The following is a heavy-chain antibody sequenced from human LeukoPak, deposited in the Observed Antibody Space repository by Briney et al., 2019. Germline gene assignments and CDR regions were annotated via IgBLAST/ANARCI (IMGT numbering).Heavy chain of an antibody. Sequence: ASVKVSCKASGGTFISYAISWVRQAPGQGLEWMGGIIPIFSTANYAQKFQGRVTITADESTSTAYMELSSLRSEDTAVYYCARHSTQVEMATIAAEFDYWGQGTLVTVSS. CDR2: IIPIFSTA. J-gene: IGHJ4*02. CDR1: GGTFISYA. CDR3: ARHSTQVEMATIAAEFDY. V-gene: IGHV1-69*13. D-gene: IGHD5-24*01.